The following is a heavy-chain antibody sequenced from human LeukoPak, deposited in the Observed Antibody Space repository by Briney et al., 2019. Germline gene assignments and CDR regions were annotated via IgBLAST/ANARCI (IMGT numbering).Heavy chain of an antibody. CDR1: GFTFSSYW. Sequence: GGSLRLSCAASGFTFSSYWMSCVRHAPERGVEWVANIKQDGREKYYVDSVKGRFTISRDNAKNSLYLQMTSLRAEDTAVYYCPRDFWSGCDYWGQGTLVTVSS. CDR2: IKQDGREK. D-gene: IGHD3-3*01. CDR3: PRDFWSGCDY. J-gene: IGHJ4*02. V-gene: IGHV3-7*01.